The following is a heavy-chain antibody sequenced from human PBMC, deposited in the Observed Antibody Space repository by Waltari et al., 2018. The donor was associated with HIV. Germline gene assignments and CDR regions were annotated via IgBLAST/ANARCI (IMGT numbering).Heavy chain of an antibody. CDR3: ARDQQRKDGYNFDS. V-gene: IGHV1-2*06. CDR2: MDMKTGGK. D-gene: IGHD5-12*01. Sequence: QVQLVQSGAEVKKPGASVKVSCKTSASGFNTYYIHWVRQAPGRGVEWMGLMDMKTGGKADAQALQGRVTVGGDASISTASLELSSLTSDDTATYYCARDQQRKDGYNFDSWGQGTLVTVSS. CDR1: ASGFNTYY. J-gene: IGHJ4*02.